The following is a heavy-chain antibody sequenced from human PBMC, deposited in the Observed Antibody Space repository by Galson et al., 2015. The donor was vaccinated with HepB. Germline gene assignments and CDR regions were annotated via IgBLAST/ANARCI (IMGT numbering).Heavy chain of an antibody. Sequence: SVKVSCKASGYTFTSYGVSWVRQAPGQGLEWMGWISAYNGNTNYAQKLQGRVTMTTDTSTSTAYMELRSLRSDDTAVYYCARDRSSWNWFDPWGQGTLVTVSS. CDR2: ISAYNGNT. J-gene: IGHJ5*02. D-gene: IGHD6-13*01. CDR3: ARDRSSWNWFDP. V-gene: IGHV1-18*04. CDR1: GYTFTSYG.